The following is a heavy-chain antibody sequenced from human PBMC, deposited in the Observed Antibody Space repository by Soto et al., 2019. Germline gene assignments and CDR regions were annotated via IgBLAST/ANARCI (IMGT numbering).Heavy chain of an antibody. V-gene: IGHV3-30*04. Sequence: GGSLRLSCAASGFTFSTYAMHWVRQAPGKGLEWVAVISYDGSNKHYADSVKGRFTISRDNSKNTLYLQMNSLRAEDTAVYYCARDLGGYSYMGKKYYYYGMDVWGQGTTVTVSS. CDR3: ARDLGGYSYMGKKYYYYGMDV. D-gene: IGHD5-18*01. J-gene: IGHJ6*02. CDR2: ISYDGSNK. CDR1: GFTFSTYA.